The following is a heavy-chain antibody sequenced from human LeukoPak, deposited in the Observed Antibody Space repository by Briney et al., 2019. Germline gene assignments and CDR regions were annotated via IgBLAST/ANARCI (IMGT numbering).Heavy chain of an antibody. CDR2: ISAYNGNT. CDR3: ARGTLNRDGYNYSFDY. D-gene: IGHD5-24*01. V-gene: IGHV1-18*01. CDR1: GYTFTSYG. J-gene: IGHJ4*02. Sequence: ASVKVSCKASGYTFTSYGISWVRQAPGQGLEWMGWISAYNGNTNYAQKLQGRVTMTTDTSTSTVYMELSSLRSEDTAVYYCARGTLNRDGYNYSFDYWGQGTLVTVSS.